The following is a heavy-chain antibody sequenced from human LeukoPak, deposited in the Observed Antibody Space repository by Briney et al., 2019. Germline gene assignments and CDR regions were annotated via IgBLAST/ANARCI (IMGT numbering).Heavy chain of an antibody. CDR3: AKDERGGSLLRFGELYR. CDR1: GFTFSSYA. V-gene: IGHV3-23*01. D-gene: IGHD3-10*01. Sequence: GGSLRLSCAASGFTFSSYAMSWVRQAPGKGLEWVSAISGSGGSTYYADSVKGRFTISRDNSKNTLYLQMNSLRAEDTAVYYCAKDERGGSLLRFGELYRWGQGTLVTVSS. CDR2: ISGSGGST. J-gene: IGHJ4*02.